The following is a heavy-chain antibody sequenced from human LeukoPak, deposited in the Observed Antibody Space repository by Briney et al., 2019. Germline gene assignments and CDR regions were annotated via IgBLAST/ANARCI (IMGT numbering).Heavy chain of an antibody. Sequence: GGSLRLSCAASGFTFSSYAMHWVRQAPGKGLEWVAVISYDGSNKYYADSVKGRFTISRDNSKNTLYLQMNSLRAEDTAVYYCARASSRYCSSTSCYGCDYWGQGTPVTVSS. D-gene: IGHD2-2*01. V-gene: IGHV3-30*04. CDR2: ISYDGSNK. CDR3: ARASSRYCSSTSCYGCDY. CDR1: GFTFSSYA. J-gene: IGHJ4*02.